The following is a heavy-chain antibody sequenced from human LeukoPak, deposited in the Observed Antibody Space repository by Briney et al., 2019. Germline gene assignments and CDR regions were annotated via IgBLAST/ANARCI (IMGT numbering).Heavy chain of an antibody. D-gene: IGHD1-26*01. Sequence: GGSLRLSCAASGFTFSSYSMNWVRQAPGKGLEWVSCIGSSSRYIYYAGSVKGRFTISRDNAKNSLYLQMNSLKAEDTAVYYCARTDLVEAERAPPPWGQGTLVTVSS. J-gene: IGHJ5*02. CDR2: IGSSSRYI. CDR1: GFTFSSYS. CDR3: ARTDLVEAERAPPP. V-gene: IGHV3-21*01.